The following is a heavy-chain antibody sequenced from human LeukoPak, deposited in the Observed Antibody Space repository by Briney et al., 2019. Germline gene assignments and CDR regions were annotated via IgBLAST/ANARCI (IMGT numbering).Heavy chain of an antibody. CDR1: VGSISDYF. D-gene: IGHD1-14*01. CDR2: IYRSDTT. J-gene: IGHJ3*02. CDR3: ARDQTRNSRIDVLDI. V-gene: IGHV4-59*01. Sequence: SQTLSLTRTVSVGSISDYFWSWIRQPPGKGLEWMGYIYRSDTTKYNPSLHRRVIISLCPSKHPFSLKAISVSAAPPSVWFCARDQTRNSRIDVLDIWCQGTMVTVSS.